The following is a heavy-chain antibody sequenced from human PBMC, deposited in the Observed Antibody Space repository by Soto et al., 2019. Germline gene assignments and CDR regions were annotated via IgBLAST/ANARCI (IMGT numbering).Heavy chain of an antibody. Sequence: GGSLRLSCAVSGFTFDDFAMSWVRQAPGKGLEWVSTINWNGDSTDYADSVRGRFTISRDNAKNSLYLQMNSLRAEDTALYYCARCYYDILTDCYAPNDYWGQGTLVTVSS. D-gene: IGHD3-9*01. J-gene: IGHJ4*02. CDR2: INWNGDST. CDR3: ARCYYDILTDCYAPNDY. CDR1: GFTFDDFA. V-gene: IGHV3-20*04.